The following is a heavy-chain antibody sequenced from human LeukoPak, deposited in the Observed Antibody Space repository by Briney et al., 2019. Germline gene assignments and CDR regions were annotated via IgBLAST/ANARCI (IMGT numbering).Heavy chain of an antibody. CDR1: GYTFTSYD. V-gene: IGHV1-18*01. Sequence: APVKVSCKASGYTFTSYDISWVRQAPGQGLEWMGWISAYNGNTNYAQKLQGRVTMTTDTSTSTAYMELRSLRSDDTAVYYCARSNGIAAAGTETPLYYWGQGTLVTVSS. CDR2: ISAYNGNT. J-gene: IGHJ4*02. CDR3: ARSNGIAAAGTETPLYY. D-gene: IGHD6-13*01.